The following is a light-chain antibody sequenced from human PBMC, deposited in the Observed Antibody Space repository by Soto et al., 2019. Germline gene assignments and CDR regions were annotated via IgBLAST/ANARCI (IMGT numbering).Light chain of an antibody. CDR1: QSLSRSS. V-gene: IGKV3-20*01. Sequence: EIVLTQSPGTLSLSPGDRATLSCRASQSLSRSSLAWYQQKPGRAPRLLIYGASSRATGIADRFSGSGSGTDFTLTISRMEPDDFAVYYCQQYGSSPRTFGQGTKVEIK. CDR2: GAS. CDR3: QQYGSSPRT. J-gene: IGKJ1*01.